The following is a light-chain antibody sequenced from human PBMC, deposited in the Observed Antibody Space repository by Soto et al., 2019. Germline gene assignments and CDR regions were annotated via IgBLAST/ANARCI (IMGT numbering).Light chain of an antibody. CDR2: GAL. V-gene: IGKV3-15*01. Sequence: EVVMTQSPATLSVAPGERATLSCRASQSIGDYLAWYQHKPGQAPRLLIYGALTRATGIPARFAGSGSETDFTLTISSLQSEVFAIYDCQQYSSCVVTLGQGTRLES. J-gene: IGKJ5*01. CDR3: QQYSSCVVT. CDR1: QSIGDY.